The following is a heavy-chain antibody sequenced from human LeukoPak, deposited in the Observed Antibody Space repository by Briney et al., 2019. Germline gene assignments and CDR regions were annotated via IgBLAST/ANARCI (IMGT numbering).Heavy chain of an antibody. V-gene: IGHV4-59*01. J-gene: IGHJ4*02. CDR2: IYYSGST. CDR1: GGSISSYY. CDR3: ARDSSSWPSYYFDY. D-gene: IGHD6-13*01. Sequence: SETLSLTCTVSGGSISSYYWSWIRQPPGKGLEWIGYIYYSGSTNYNPSLKSRVTISVDTSKNQFSLKLSSVTAADTAVYYCARDSSSWPSYYFDYWGQGTLVTVSS.